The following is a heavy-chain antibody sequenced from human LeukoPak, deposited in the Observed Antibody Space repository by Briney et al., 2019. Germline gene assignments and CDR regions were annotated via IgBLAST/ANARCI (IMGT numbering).Heavy chain of an antibody. J-gene: IGHJ4*02. D-gene: IGHD3-22*01. V-gene: IGHV3-33*01. Sequence: GGSLRLSCAVSGFSFSSYGMHWVRQAPGKGLEWVAVIWYDGSNENYADSVKGRFTISRDNSKNTLYLQMNSLRAEDTAVYFCARGSNSGYSIDHWGQGTLATVSS. CDR1: GFSFSSYG. CDR3: ARGSNSGYSIDH. CDR2: IWYDGSNE.